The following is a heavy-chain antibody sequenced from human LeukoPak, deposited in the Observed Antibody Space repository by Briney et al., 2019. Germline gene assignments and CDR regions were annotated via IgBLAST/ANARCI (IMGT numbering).Heavy chain of an antibody. CDR3: ARASHVLRYFDWLRGGYYFDY. D-gene: IGHD3-9*01. V-gene: IGHV1-8*01. CDR2: MNPNSGNT. Sequence: ASVKVSCKASGYTFTSYDINWVRQATGQGPEWMGWMNPNSGNTGYAQKFQGRVTMTRNTSISTAYMELSSLRSEDTAVYYCARASHVLRYFDWLRGGYYFDYWGQGTLVTVSS. J-gene: IGHJ4*02. CDR1: GYTFTSYD.